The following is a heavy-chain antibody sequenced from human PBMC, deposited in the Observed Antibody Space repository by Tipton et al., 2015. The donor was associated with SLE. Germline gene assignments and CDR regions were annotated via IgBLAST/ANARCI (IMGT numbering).Heavy chain of an antibody. CDR2: IYYSGST. V-gene: IGHV4-39*07. J-gene: IGHJ6*03. CDR3: ARGAPGYYYYYMDV. CDR1: GGSISSSSYY. Sequence: TLSLTCTVSGGSISSSSYYWGWIRQPPGRGLEWIGNIYYSGSTYYNPSLKSRVTMSVDTSKNQFSLKLSSVTAADTAVYYCARGAPGYYYYYMDVWGKGTTVTVSS.